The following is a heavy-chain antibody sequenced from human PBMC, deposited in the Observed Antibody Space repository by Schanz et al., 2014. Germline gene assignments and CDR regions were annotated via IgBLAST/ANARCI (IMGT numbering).Heavy chain of an antibody. V-gene: IGHV3-53*01. Sequence: EVQLVESGGGLIQPGGSLRLSCAVSGFTVNTNYMSWVRQAPGKGLEWISSMYINSGSTQYADSVKGRFIISRHSSKXXXCIQMPSLRAEASAVYFCARDGGRDGYNLAFDVWGQGTLVTVSS. CDR2: MYINSGST. CDR3: ARDGGRDGYNLAFDV. D-gene: IGHD5-12*01. CDR1: GFTVNTNY. J-gene: IGHJ3*01.